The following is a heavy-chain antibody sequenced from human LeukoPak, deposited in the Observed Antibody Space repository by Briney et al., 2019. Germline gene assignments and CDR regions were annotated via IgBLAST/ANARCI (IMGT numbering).Heavy chain of an antibody. D-gene: IGHD1-26*01. CDR2: VSSNGDST. CDR3: ANARGATTFSPFDY. Sequence: GGSLRLSCAASGFTFSSYTMYWVRQAPGKGLEYVSAVSSNGDSTYYANSVKGRFTISRDNSKNTLYLQMGSLRAEDTAVYYCANARGATTFSPFDYWGQGTLVTVSS. J-gene: IGHJ4*02. CDR1: GFTFSSYT. V-gene: IGHV3-64*01.